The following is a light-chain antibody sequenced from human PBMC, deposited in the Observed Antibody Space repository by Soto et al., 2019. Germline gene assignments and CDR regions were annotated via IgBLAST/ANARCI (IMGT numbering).Light chain of an antibody. CDR2: DNN. Sequence: QSVLTQPPSVSAAPGQKVTISCSGSSSNIGNNYVSWYQQLPGTAPKLLIYDNNKRPSGIPDRFSGSKSGTSATLGITGLQTGDEADYYCGTWDSSLSAGRVFGTWTKVTVL. J-gene: IGLJ1*01. V-gene: IGLV1-51*01. CDR3: GTWDSSLSAGRV. CDR1: SSNIGNNY.